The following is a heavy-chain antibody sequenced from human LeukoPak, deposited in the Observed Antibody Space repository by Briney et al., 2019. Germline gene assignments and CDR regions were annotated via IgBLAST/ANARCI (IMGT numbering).Heavy chain of an antibody. D-gene: IGHD3-22*01. J-gene: IGHJ4*02. V-gene: IGHV1-24*01. CDR1: RYTLTDLS. CDR2: SDPEDGET. CDR3: ATVKSYYYDRGGFYFDD. Sequence: ASVKVSCKVSRYTLTDLSMHWVRQAPGIGLEWMGGSDPEDGETFYAQKFRGRITMTEDTSADTAYMELNSLRSEDTAVYYCATVKSYYYDRGGFYFDDWGQGTLVTVSS.